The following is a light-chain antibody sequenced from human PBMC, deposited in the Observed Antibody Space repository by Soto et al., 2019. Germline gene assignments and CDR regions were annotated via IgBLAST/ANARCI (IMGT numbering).Light chain of an antibody. J-gene: IGKJ2*01. Sequence: DIQMTQSPSSLSASVGDRVTITCRASQSISSYLNWYQQKPGKAPKLLIYAASSLQRGVPSRFSGSESGTDFTLTISSLQPEDFATYYCQQSYSTLYTFGQGTKLEIK. CDR3: QQSYSTLYT. CDR2: AAS. CDR1: QSISSY. V-gene: IGKV1-39*01.